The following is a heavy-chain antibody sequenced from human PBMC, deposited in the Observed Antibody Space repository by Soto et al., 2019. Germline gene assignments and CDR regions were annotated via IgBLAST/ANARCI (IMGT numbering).Heavy chain of an antibody. Sequence: QGLLVQSGAEVKKPGASVKVSCKASGYTFTTSHIHWVRQAPGQGLQWMGIINPSGAGRSYAQKVQGRVTMTRDRSTSTVYMELSSLRSDDTAVYYCASQGYSSGWSTAAFWGQGTLVTVSS. D-gene: IGHD6-25*01. J-gene: IGHJ4*02. CDR3: ASQGYSSGWSTAAF. CDR2: INPSGAGR. V-gene: IGHV1-46*01. CDR1: GYTFTTSH.